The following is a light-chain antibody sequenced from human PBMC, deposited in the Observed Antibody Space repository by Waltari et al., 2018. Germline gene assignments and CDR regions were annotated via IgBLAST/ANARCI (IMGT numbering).Light chain of an antibody. CDR3: QQRSNWPPLT. CDR1: QSVSSY. V-gene: IGKV3-11*01. J-gene: IGKJ4*01. Sequence: EIVLTQSPATLSLSPGERATLSCRARQSVSSYLAWYQQKPGQAPRLLIYDASNRATGIPAGCSGSRSGTDFTLTISSLEPEDFAVYYCQQRSNWPPLTFGGGTKVEIK. CDR2: DAS.